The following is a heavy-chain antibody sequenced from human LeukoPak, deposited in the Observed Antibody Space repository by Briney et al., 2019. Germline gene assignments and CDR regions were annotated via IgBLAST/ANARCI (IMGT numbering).Heavy chain of an antibody. CDR2: ISYDGSNK. J-gene: IGHJ6*02. Sequence: GGSLRLSCAASGFTFSSYGMHWVRQAPGKGLEWVAVISYDGSNKYYADSVKGRFTISRDNSKNTLYLQMNSLRAEDTAVYYCARDWATVVTPNYYGMDVWGQGTTVTVSS. CDR3: ARDWATVVTPNYYGMDV. V-gene: IGHV3-30*03. D-gene: IGHD4-23*01. CDR1: GFTFSSYG.